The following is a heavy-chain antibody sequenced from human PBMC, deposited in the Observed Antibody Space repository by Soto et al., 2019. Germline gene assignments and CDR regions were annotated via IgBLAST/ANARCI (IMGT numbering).Heavy chain of an antibody. J-gene: IGHJ3*01. CDR1: GFTLSMSA. CDR3: AKDRGIIVKAGDAFDV. Sequence: EVQLMESGGGLVQPGGSLRLSCASSGFTLSMSAVNWVRQAPGKGLEWVSYISDSGDRTYYADSVKGRFTISRDMAKNTVSLQMDSLRAEDTAVYYCAKDRGIIVKAGDAFDVWGQGTKVTVSS. CDR2: ISDSGDRT. V-gene: IGHV3-23*01. D-gene: IGHD3-16*02.